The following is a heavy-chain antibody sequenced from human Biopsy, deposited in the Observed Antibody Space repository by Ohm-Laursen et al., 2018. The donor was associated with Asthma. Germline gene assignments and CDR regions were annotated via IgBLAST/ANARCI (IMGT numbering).Heavy chain of an antibody. Sequence: ASVKVSCKVPGGTFSNFAISWVRQAPGQGLEWLGGIMTVFGTTNYAQKFQGRVTITADESTSTAYMEVTSLRSEDTAIYYCARCQVGYSSGWSLLLKKIYYSGMDVWGHGTAVTAS. D-gene: IGHD6-19*01. CDR3: ARCQVGYSSGWSLLLKKIYYSGMDV. CDR1: GGTFSNFA. CDR2: IMTVFGTT. J-gene: IGHJ6*02. V-gene: IGHV1-69*13.